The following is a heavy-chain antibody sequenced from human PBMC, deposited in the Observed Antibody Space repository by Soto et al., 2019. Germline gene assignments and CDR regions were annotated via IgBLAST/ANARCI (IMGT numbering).Heavy chain of an antibody. Sequence: ASVKVSCKASGGTFSSYAISWVRQAPGQGLEWMGGIIPILGIANYAQKFQGIVTITADKSTSTAYMELSSLRAEDTAVYYCAREPSVDTSMVTPVDYWGQGTLVTVSS. V-gene: IGHV1-69*10. CDR2: IIPILGIA. CDR3: AREPSVDTSMVTPVDY. D-gene: IGHD5-18*01. CDR1: GGTFSSYA. J-gene: IGHJ4*02.